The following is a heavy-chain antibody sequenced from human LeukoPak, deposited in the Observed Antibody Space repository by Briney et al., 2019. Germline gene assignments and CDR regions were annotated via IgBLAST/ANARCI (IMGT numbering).Heavy chain of an antibody. V-gene: IGHV3-48*04. CDR2: ISSSSSTI. CDR3: AKDRANWGSFSNWYFDL. D-gene: IGHD7-27*01. Sequence: PGGSLRLSCAASGFTFSSYSMNWVRQAPGKGLEWVSYISSSSSTIYYADSVKGRFTISRDNAKNSLYLQMNSLRAEDTAVYYCAKDRANWGSFSNWYFDLWGRGTLVTVSS. CDR1: GFTFSSYS. J-gene: IGHJ2*01.